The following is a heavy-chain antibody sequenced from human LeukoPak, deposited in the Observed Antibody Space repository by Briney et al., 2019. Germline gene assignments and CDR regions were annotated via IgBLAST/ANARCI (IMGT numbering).Heavy chain of an antibody. CDR2: ISSSSSYI. CDR1: GFTFSSYS. V-gene: IGHV3-21*01. J-gene: IGHJ6*04. Sequence: GGSLRLSCAASGFTFSSYSMNWVRQAPGKGLEWVSYISSSSSYIYYADSVKGRFTISRDNAKNSLYLQMNSLRAEDTAVYYCARGSVVRGVLNYYGMDVWGKGTTVTVSS. CDR3: ARGSVVRGVLNYYGMDV. D-gene: IGHD3-10*01.